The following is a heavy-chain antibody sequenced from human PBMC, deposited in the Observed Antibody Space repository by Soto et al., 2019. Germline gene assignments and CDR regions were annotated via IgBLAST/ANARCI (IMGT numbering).Heavy chain of an antibody. Sequence: PSETLSLTCTLSGGSISISSYYWGWIRQTPGKGLEWIGSMYFTGSSYYNPSLNSRVTISLDTSKNQFSLKLSSPTAEDTAVYFCARHEGSNPFYYVVDVWGQGTTVTVSS. CDR2: MYFTGSS. J-gene: IGHJ6*02. V-gene: IGHV4-39*01. CDR3: ARHEGSNPFYYVVDV. D-gene: IGHD6-13*01. CDR1: GGSISISSYY.